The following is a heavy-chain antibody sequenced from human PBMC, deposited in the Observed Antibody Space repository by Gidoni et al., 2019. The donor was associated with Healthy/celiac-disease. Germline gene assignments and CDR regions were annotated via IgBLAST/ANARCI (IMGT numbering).Heavy chain of an antibody. D-gene: IGHD1-26*01. J-gene: IGHJ5*02. CDR2: IYYSGST. CDR1: GGSISSGGYY. V-gene: IGHV4-31*03. CDR3: AREGLVGGHWFDP. Sequence: QVQLQESGPGLVKPSQTLSLTCTVPGGSISSGGYYWSWIRQPPGKGLEWIGYIYYSGSTYYNPSLKSRVTISVDTSKNQFSLKLSSVTAADTAVYYCAREGLVGGHWFDPWGQGTLVTVSS.